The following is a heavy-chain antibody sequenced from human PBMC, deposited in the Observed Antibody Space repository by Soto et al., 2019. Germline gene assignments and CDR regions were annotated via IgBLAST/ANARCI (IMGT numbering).Heavy chain of an antibody. D-gene: IGHD2-2*01. J-gene: IGHJ6*03. V-gene: IGHV3-23*01. CDR3: AKDTSSSPYYMDV. CDR2: ITGSTGTT. CDR1: GFTFSNFA. Sequence: EVQVLESGGGSVQPGGSLRLSCAASGFTFSNFAMSWVRHAPGKGLEWVSEITGSTGTTYYAYSVKGRFIISRDNSKNTVHLQMNSLRAEDTAVYYCAKDTSSSPYYMDVWGKGTTVTVSS.